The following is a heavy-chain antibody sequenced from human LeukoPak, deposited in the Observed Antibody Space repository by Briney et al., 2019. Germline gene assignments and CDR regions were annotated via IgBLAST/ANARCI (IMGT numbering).Heavy chain of an antibody. CDR2: ISHGGQA. J-gene: IGHJ4*02. D-gene: IGHD3-10*01. Sequence: SETLSLTCTVSGGSMSSHYWSWVRQPPGKALEWIGYISHGGQALSNPSLSSRVTISVDTSNNQFSLKLTSVTAADTAVYFCARDTYYTSGTYYIDYFDSWGQGALVTVSS. CDR1: GGSMSSHY. CDR3: ARDTYYTSGTYYIDYFDS. V-gene: IGHV4-59*11.